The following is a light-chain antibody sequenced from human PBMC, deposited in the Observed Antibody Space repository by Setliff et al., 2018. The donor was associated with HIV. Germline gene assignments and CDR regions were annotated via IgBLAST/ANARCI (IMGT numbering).Light chain of an antibody. CDR1: QSVGSN. Sequence: EVVMTQSPVTLSVSPGESATLSCRASQSVGSNFAWYQQKPGQPPRLLVYGASTRATGIPARFSGSGSGTEFTLTISSLQSEDFAVYHCQQYNNWPFTVGQGTKVDIK. J-gene: IGKJ2*01. V-gene: IGKV3-15*01. CDR3: QQYNNWPFT. CDR2: GAS.